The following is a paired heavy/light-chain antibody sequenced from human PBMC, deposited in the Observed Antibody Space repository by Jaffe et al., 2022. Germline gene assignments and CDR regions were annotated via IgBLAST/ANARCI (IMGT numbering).Heavy chain of an antibody. CDR3: AKDSIGYCSSTSCPPGYYYYYMDV. CDR2: ISWNSGSI. D-gene: IGHD2-2*03. CDR1: GFTFDDYA. V-gene: IGHV3-9*01. J-gene: IGHJ6*03. Sequence: EVQLVESGGGLVQPGRSLRLSCAASGFTFDDYAMHWVRQAPGKGLEWVSGISWNSGSIGYADSVKGRFTISRDNAKNSLYLQMNSLRAEDTALYYCAKDSIGYCSSTSCPPGYYYYYMDVWGKGTTVTVSS.
Light chain of an antibody. CDR2: YYSDSSK. V-gene: IGLV5-45*01. J-gene: IGLJ2*01. CDR3: MIWHSSALGV. Sequence: QPVLTQPTSLSASPGASARLTCTLRSGINLGSYRIFWYQQKPESPPRYLLSYYSDSSKHQGSGVPSRFSGSKDASSNAGILVISGLQSEDEADYYCMIWHSSALGVFGGGTKLTVL. CDR1: SGINLGSYR.